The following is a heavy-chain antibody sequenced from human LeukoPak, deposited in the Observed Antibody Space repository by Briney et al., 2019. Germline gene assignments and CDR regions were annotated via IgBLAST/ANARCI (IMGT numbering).Heavy chain of an antibody. CDR1: GYTLTELS. D-gene: IGHD2-15*01. CDR2: FDPEDGET. V-gene: IGHV1-24*01. J-gene: IGHJ3*02. Sequence: ASVKVSCKVSGYTLTELSMHWVRQAPGKGLEWMGGFDPEDGETIYAQKFQGRVTMTEDTSTDTAYMELSSLRSEDTAVYYCARWCSGGSCYSEAFDIWGQGTMVTVSS. CDR3: ARWCSGGSCYSEAFDI.